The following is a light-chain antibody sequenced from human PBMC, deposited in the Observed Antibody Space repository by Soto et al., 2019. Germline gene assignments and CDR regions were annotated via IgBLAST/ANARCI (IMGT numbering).Light chain of an antibody. CDR1: YSDIGGYKH. J-gene: IGLJ1*01. V-gene: IGLV2-14*03. Sequence: QSALTQPASVSASPGQSITISCIGTYSDIGGYKHVSWYQQHPGKAPKLIIYDASNRPSGISNRLSASKSGNTASLTISGLQADDEADYYCSSYTSSTSLLIFGAGTKVTVL. CDR3: SSYTSSTSLLI. CDR2: DAS.